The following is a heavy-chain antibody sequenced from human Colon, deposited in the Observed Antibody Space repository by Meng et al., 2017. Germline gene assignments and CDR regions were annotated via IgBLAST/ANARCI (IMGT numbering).Heavy chain of an antibody. V-gene: IGHV4-30-4*01. CDR1: GGSISSGDW. CDR2: IYYSGST. D-gene: IGHD4-17*01. J-gene: IGHJ4*02. Sequence: QVQLQESGPGVVKPSGTLSLTCAVSGGSISSGDWWSWVRQPPGKGLEWIGYIYYSGSTYYNPSLKSRVTISVDTSKNQFSLKLSSVTAADTAVYYCARGPTTYFDYWGQGTLVTVSS. CDR3: ARGPTTYFDY.